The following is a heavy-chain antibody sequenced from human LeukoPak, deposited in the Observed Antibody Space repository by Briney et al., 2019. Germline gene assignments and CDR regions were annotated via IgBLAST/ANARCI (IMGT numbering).Heavy chain of an antibody. CDR3: ARASGGSNFDY. CDR1: GGSISSGGYY. V-gene: IGHV4-30-2*01. J-gene: IGHJ4*02. Sequence: SETLSLTCTVSGGSISSGGYYWSWIRQPPGKGLEWIGYIYHSGSTYYNPSLKSRVTISVDRSKNQFSLKLSSVTAADTAVYYCARASGGSNFDYWGQGTLVTVSS. D-gene: IGHD5-12*01. CDR2: IYHSGST.